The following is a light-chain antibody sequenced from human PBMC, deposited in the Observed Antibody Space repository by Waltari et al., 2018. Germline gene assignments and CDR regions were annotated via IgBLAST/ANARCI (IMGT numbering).Light chain of an antibody. J-gene: IGLJ2*01. CDR1: SSDVGGYNY. CDR3: SSYISSSTLEL. CDR2: DVS. Sequence: QSALTQPASVSGSPGQSLTISCTGTSSDVGGYNYVSWYQQPPGKAPQLMIYDVSNLPSGVSNLFSGSKSGNTASLTISWLQAEDEADYYCSSYISSSTLELFGGGTSLTVL. V-gene: IGLV2-14*03.